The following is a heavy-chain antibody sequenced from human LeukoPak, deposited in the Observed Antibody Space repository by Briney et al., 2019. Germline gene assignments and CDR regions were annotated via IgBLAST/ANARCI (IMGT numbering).Heavy chain of an antibody. CDR3: ARGPIDYGDYFFDY. CDR2: ISSSSSYI. V-gene: IGHV3-21*04. Sequence: GGSLRLSCAASGFTFSSYSMNWVRQAPGKGLEWVSSISSSSSYIYYADSVKGRFTISRDNAKNSLYLQMNSLRAEDTALYYCARGPIDYGDYFFDYWGQGTLVTVSS. J-gene: IGHJ4*02. CDR1: GFTFSSYS. D-gene: IGHD4-17*01.